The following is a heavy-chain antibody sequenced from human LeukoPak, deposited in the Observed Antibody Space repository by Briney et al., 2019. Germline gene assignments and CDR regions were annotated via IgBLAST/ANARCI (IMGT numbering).Heavy chain of an antibody. J-gene: IGHJ3*01. CDR1: GYTFTTYA. D-gene: IGHD3-22*01. Sequence: GASVKVSCKASGYTFTTYAMHWVRQAPGQRLEWMGWINAGNGNTKYSQKFQAKVTITRDTSASTAYMHLRSLRSDDTAVYYCARDDWAYDSSDYPLNDAFDVWGQGTMVTVSS. CDR3: ARDDWAYDSSDYPLNDAFDV. V-gene: IGHV1-3*01. CDR2: INAGNGNT.